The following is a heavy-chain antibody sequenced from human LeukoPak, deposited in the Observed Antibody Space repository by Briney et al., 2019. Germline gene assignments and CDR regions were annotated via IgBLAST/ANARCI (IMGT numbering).Heavy chain of an antibody. J-gene: IGHJ5*02. CDR2: INPSGGST. CDR3: ARGNVMAGKGNWFDP. V-gene: IGHV1-46*01. CDR1: GYTFTSYY. D-gene: IGHD6-19*01. Sequence: GASVKVSCKASGYTFTSYYMHWVRQAPGQGLEWMGIINPSGGSTSYAQKFQGRVTMTRDMSTSTVYMELSSLRSEDTAVYYCARGNVMAGKGNWFDPWGQGTLVTVSS.